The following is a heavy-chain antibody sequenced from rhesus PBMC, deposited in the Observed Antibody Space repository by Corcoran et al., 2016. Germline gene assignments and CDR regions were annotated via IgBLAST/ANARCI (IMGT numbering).Heavy chain of an antibody. CDR1: GGSVSSSNW. Sequence: QVQLQESGPGLVKPSETLSLTCAVSGGSVSSSNWWSWIRQPPGKGLEWIGYISGSSGSTYYNPSLKSRLTILPDTSKNQFSLKLSSVTAADTAVYYCARLPLWTGYYTADYWGQGVLVTVSS. J-gene: IGHJ4*01. CDR3: ARLPLWTGYYTADY. D-gene: IGHD3-3*01. V-gene: IGHV4-65*01. CDR2: ISGSSGST.